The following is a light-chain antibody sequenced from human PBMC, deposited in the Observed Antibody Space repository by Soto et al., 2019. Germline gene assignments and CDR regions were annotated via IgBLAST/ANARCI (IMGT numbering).Light chain of an antibody. CDR1: SSDVGGYNY. CDR2: VVS. CDR3: SSYTTSSTYV. V-gene: IGLV2-14*03. Sequence: QSALTQPASVSGSPGQSITISCTGTSSDVGGYNYVSWYQQHPGKAPNLMIYVVSNRPSGVSNRFSGSKSGNTASLTISGLQAEDEADNYCSSYTTSSTYVFGTGTKLTAL. J-gene: IGLJ1*01.